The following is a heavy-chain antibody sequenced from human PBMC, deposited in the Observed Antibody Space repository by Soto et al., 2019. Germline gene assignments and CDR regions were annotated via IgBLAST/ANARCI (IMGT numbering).Heavy chain of an antibody. Sequence: EASVKVSCKASGYTFTSYGISWVRQAPGQGLEWMGWISAYNGNTNYAQKLQGRVTMTTDTSTSTAYMELRSLRSDDTAVYYCARGGYSSGWYGWEDYYYYGMDVWGQGTTVTVSS. CDR3: ARGGYSSGWYGWEDYYYYGMDV. CDR1: GYTFTSYG. V-gene: IGHV1-18*04. CDR2: ISAYNGNT. J-gene: IGHJ6*02. D-gene: IGHD6-19*01.